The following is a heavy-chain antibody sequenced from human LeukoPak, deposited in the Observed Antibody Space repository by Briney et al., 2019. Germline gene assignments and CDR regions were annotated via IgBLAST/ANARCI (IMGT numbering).Heavy chain of an antibody. D-gene: IGHD3-3*01. CDR1: GFTFSSYS. CDR2: ISGSGGST. CDR3: AKNFLSGYDFWSGYFADY. Sequence: GGSLRLSCAASGFTFSSYSMNWVRQAPGKGLEWVSAISGSGGSTYYADSVKGRFTISRDNSKNTLYLQMNSLRAEDTAVYYCAKNFLSGYDFWSGYFADYWGQGTLVTVSS. V-gene: IGHV3-23*01. J-gene: IGHJ4*02.